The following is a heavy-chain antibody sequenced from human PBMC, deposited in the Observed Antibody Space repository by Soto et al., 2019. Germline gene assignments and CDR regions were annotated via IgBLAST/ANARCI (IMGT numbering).Heavy chain of an antibody. CDR1: GGSISSSNW. CDR3: AKRLWDGRIAAAGWFWFDP. CDR2: IYHSGST. Sequence: SETLSLTCAVSGGSISSSNWWSWVRQPPGKGLEWIGEIYHSGSTNYNPSLKSRVTISVDKSKNQFSLKLSSVTAADTAVYYCAKRLWDGRIAAAGWFWFDPWGQGTLVTVSS. J-gene: IGHJ5*02. V-gene: IGHV4-4*02. D-gene: IGHD6-13*01.